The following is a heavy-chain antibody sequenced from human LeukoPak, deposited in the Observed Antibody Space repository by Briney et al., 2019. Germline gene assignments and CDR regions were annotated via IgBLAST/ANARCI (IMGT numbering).Heavy chain of an antibody. D-gene: IGHD5-12*01. CDR1: GFTFRNFA. Sequence: GGSLRLSCEASGFTFRNFAMSWVRQAPGKGLEWVSAIHGGGERTYYADSVKGRFTISRDNSKNTLYLQLSGLGVEDTAVYYCAKDPRSYGGYHFDAWGQSILVTVSS. CDR2: IHGGGERT. J-gene: IGHJ4*02. V-gene: IGHV3-23*01. CDR3: AKDPRSYGGYHFDA.